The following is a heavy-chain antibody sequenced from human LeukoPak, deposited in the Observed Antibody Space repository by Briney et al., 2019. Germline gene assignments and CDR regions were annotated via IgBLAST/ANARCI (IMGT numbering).Heavy chain of an antibody. CDR2: IYYRGTT. Sequence: PSETLSLTCTVSGDSIDSYYWSWIRQPPGKGLEWIAYIYYRGTTSYNPFLKSRVTISVDTSKNQFSLKLNSVTAADTAVYYCARLPRYGGYDHFDYWGQGILVIVSS. CDR1: GDSIDSYY. V-gene: IGHV4-59*12. D-gene: IGHD5-12*01. J-gene: IGHJ4*02. CDR3: ARLPRYGGYDHFDY.